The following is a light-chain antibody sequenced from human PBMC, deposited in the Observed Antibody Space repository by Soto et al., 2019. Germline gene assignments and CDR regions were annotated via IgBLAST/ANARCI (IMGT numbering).Light chain of an antibody. Sequence: TPSLASLSVNVSDRVTLICRASQGISSWLALYQQKPGKAPKLLIYAASSLQSGVPSRFSGSGSGTDFTLTICSLQPEDFATYYCQLSNSFPLTFAQGTRLEI. V-gene: IGKV1-12*01. CDR1: QGISSW. J-gene: IGKJ5*01. CDR3: QLSNSFPLT. CDR2: AAS.